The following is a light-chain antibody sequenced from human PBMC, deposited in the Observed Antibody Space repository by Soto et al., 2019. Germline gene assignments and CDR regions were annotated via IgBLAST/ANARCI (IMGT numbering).Light chain of an antibody. Sequence: QSVLTQPASVSGSPGQPITISCTGTSSDVGGYNYVSWYQHHPGKAPKLMIFDVSNRPSGVSNRFSGSKSGNTASLTISGLRPEDEADYYCSSYTTSNTRQIVFGTGTKVTVL. CDR2: DVS. CDR1: SSDVGGYNY. J-gene: IGLJ1*01. V-gene: IGLV2-14*03. CDR3: SSYTTSNTRQIV.